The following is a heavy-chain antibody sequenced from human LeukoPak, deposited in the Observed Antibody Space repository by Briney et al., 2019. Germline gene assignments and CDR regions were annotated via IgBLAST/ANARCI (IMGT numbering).Heavy chain of an antibody. Sequence: GGSLRLSCAASGFTFSDSYMTWVRQAPGKGVEWVAYISGSGHDINYSDSVKGRFTISRDNAKNSLYLQMSSLRVEDTAVYYCTRDPRHFDPWGQGTLVTVSS. J-gene: IGHJ5*02. CDR3: TRDPRHFDP. V-gene: IGHV3-11*04. D-gene: IGHD6-6*01. CDR2: ISGSGHDI. CDR1: GFTFSDSY.